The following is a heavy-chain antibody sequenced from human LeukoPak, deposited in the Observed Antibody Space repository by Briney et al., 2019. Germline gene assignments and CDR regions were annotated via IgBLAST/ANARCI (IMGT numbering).Heavy chain of an antibody. V-gene: IGHV4-4*02. J-gene: IGHJ4*02. CDR3: ASHMAVAGTRGFDD. D-gene: IGHD6-19*01. CDR1: XDSIYSNKW. CDR2: ISQTGTT. Sequence: SETLSLTCAVFXDSIYSNKWWSWVRQPPGKGLEWIGEISQTGTTYYDPSLKRRTTISINRSKNHFSLTLTSATAADTAVYFCASHMAVAGTRGFDDWGPGALVTVSS.